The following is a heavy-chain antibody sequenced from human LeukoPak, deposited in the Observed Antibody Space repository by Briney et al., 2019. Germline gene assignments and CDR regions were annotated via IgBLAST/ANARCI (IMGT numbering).Heavy chain of an antibody. CDR2: ISYDGSNK. CDR1: GFTFSSYG. D-gene: IGHD4-17*01. CDR3: AKQAHDYGDYLAYYGMDV. Sequence: GGSLRLSCAASGFTFSSYGMHWGRQAPPKGLEWGAVISYDGSNKYYADSVKGRFTISRDNSKNTLYLQMNSLRAEDTAVYYCAKQAHDYGDYLAYYGMDVWGQGTTVTVSS. J-gene: IGHJ6*02. V-gene: IGHV3-30*18.